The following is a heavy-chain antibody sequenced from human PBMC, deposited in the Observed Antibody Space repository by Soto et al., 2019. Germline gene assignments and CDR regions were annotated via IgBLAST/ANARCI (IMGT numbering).Heavy chain of an antibody. CDR2: IIPIFGTA. D-gene: IGHD6-19*01. Sequence: GASVKVSCKASGGTFSSYAISWVRQAPGQGLEWMGGIIPIFGTANYAQKFQGRVTITADESTSTAYMELSSLRSEDTAVYYCASLRGAAVAGYSSGWFYFDYWGQGALVTVSS. J-gene: IGHJ4*02. V-gene: IGHV1-69*13. CDR3: ASLRGAAVAGYSSGWFYFDY. CDR1: GGTFSSYA.